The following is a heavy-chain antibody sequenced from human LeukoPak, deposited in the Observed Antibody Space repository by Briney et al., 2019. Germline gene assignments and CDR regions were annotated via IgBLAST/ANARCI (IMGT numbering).Heavy chain of an antibody. CDR1: GGSISSGSYY. CDR2: IYTSGST. J-gene: IGHJ3*02. V-gene: IGHV4-61*02. CDR3: ARHRWGFLEWFYAFDI. Sequence: PSQTLSLTCTVSGGSISSGSYYWSWIRQPAGKGLEWIGRIYTSGSTNYNPSLKSRVTISVDTSKNQFSLKLSSVTAADTAVYYCARHRWGFLEWFYAFDIWGQGTMVTVSS. D-gene: IGHD3-3*01.